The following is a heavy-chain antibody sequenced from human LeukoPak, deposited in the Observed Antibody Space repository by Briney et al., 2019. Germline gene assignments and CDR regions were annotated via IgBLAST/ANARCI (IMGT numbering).Heavy chain of an antibody. J-gene: IGHJ4*02. D-gene: IGHD3-10*01. V-gene: IGHV3-7*03. CDR3: ARGVDTLLWFGELLSPGEFDH. CDR1: GFTFSMYW. Sequence: GGSLRLSCTASGFTFSMYWMSWVRQAPGKGLEWVANIKEDGSENYYVDSVKGRFTISRDNAKNLLYLQMSSLRAEDTAVYYCARGVDTLLWFGELLSPGEFDHWGQGTLVTVSS. CDR2: IKEDGSEN.